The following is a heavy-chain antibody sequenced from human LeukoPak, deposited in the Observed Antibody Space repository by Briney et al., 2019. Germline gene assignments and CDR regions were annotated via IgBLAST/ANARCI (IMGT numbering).Heavy chain of an antibody. CDR1: GYTFTGYY. V-gene: IGHV1-2*02. CDR3: AIPNYYDSSGYYHDAFDI. CDR2: INPNSGGT. D-gene: IGHD3-22*01. J-gene: IGHJ3*02. Sequence: ASVTVSCMASGYTFTGYYMHWVRQAPGQGLEWMGWINPNSGGTNYAQKFQGRVTMTRDKSISTAYMELSRLRSDDTAVYYCAIPNYYDSSGYYHDAFDIWGQGTMVTVSS.